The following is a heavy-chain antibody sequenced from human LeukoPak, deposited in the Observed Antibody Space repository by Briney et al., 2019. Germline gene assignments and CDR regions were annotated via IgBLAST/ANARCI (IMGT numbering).Heavy chain of an antibody. D-gene: IGHD5-24*01. Sequence: SETLSLTCTVSGGSISSGSYYWSWIRQPAGKGLEWIGRIYTSGSTNYNPSLKGRVTISVDTSKNQFSLKLSSVTAADTALYYCARGDGYKDFDYWGQGTLVTVSS. CDR2: IYTSGST. V-gene: IGHV4-61*02. CDR1: GGSISSGSYY. CDR3: ARGDGYKDFDY. J-gene: IGHJ4*02.